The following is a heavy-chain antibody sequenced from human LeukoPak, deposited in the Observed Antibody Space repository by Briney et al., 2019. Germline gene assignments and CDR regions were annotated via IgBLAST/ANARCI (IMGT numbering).Heavy chain of an antibody. CDR1: GFTFSSYG. D-gene: IGHD1-26*01. Sequence: GGSLRLSCAASGFTFSSYGMHWVRQAPGKGLEWVGVLWYDGSSEYYADSVKGRFTISRDNSKNTLYLQMNSLRAEDTAVYYCAKITYSRSYWGFDSWGQGNLVTVSS. J-gene: IGHJ4*02. V-gene: IGHV3-33*06. CDR2: LWYDGSSE. CDR3: AKITYSRSYWGFDS.